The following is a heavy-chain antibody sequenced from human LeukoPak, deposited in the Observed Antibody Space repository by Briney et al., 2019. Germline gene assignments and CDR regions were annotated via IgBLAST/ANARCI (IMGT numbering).Heavy chain of an antibody. V-gene: IGHV1-2*06. Sequence: GASVKVSCKASGYIFTDYYMHWVRQAPGQELGWMGRINPNSGGTNYAQKFQGRVTMTRDTSISTAYMELSRLRSDDTAVYYCAREDFKYYYGSGSLNWFDPWGQGTLVTVSS. CDR3: AREDFKYYYGSGSLNWFDP. CDR2: INPNSGGT. CDR1: GYIFTDYY. J-gene: IGHJ5*02. D-gene: IGHD3-10*01.